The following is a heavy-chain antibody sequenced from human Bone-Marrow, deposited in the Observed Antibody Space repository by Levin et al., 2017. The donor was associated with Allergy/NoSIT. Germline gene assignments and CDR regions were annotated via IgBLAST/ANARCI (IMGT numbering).Heavy chain of an antibody. Sequence: PGGSLRLSCRASGYQFADHWIGWVRQLPGKGLDWMGNIYPGDSETRSSPSFQGQVTISVDKSINTAYLQWDSLSASDTAMSFCARQSDELPPYDGEWVEEHYFDYWGQGTLVTVSS. CDR2: IYPGDSET. D-gene: IGHD3-10*01. J-gene: IGHJ4*02. CDR3: ARQSDELPPYDGEWVEEHYFDY. CDR1: GYQFADHW. V-gene: IGHV5-51*01.